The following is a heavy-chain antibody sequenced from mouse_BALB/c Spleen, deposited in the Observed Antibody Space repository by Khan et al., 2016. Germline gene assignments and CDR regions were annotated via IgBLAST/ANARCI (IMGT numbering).Heavy chain of an antibody. D-gene: IGHD2-1*01. CDR1: GYNFTSYW. Sequence: QVQLQQPGAELVKPGTSVKLSCKASGYNFTSYWINWVKLRPGQGLEWIGNIYPDSGSTNYNEKFKIKATLTVDTSSSTAYMQLSSLASEDSALYYCARDGNYYFDYWGQGTTLTVSS. CDR3: ARDGNYYFDY. J-gene: IGHJ2*01. V-gene: IGHV1-55*01. CDR2: IYPDSGST.